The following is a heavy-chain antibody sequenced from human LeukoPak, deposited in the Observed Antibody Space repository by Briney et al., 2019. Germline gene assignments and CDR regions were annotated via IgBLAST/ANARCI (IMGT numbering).Heavy chain of an antibody. CDR1: GGSISPYY. D-gene: IGHD3-10*01. Sequence: SETLSLTCIVSGGSISPYYWSWSRQAPGKGLEWIGWIYYSGTTAYNPSLKSRVTISVDTSKNQLSLNVNSVTAADTAVYYCARYGLGSQKYLDFWGQGTLAIVSS. V-gene: IGHV4-59*01. J-gene: IGHJ4*02. CDR2: IYYSGTT. CDR3: ARYGLGSQKYLDF.